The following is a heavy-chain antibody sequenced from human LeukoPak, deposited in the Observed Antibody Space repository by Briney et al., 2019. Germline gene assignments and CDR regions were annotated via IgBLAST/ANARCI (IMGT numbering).Heavy chain of an antibody. Sequence: GGDLGLSCAASGFTFSIYAIHSVHQAPGNALQWVAVISYDGSNKYYADYVKGRFTISRDNSNNTLYLQMNSLRAEDTAVYYSASLGIIAAARSFDYWGQATLVTVSS. CDR3: ASLGIIAAARSFDY. V-gene: IGHV3-30-3*01. D-gene: IGHD3-16*02. J-gene: IGHJ4*02. CDR2: ISYDGSNK. CDR1: GFTFSIYA.